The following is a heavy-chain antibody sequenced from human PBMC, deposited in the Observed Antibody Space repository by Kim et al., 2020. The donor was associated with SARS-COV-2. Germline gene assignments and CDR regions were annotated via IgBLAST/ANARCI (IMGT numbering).Heavy chain of an antibody. D-gene: IGHD3-3*02. CDR2: IHYSGST. Sequence: SETLSLTCTVSGASISDFYWSCIRQPPGQGLEWIGYIHYSGSTSYNPSLQNRVTLSVDSSKNQFSLKVTSMTVADTAMYYCARGHHGHSYWGQGTLVTVSS. V-gene: IGHV4-59*13. CDR1: GASISDFY. CDR3: ARGHHGHSY. J-gene: IGHJ4*02.